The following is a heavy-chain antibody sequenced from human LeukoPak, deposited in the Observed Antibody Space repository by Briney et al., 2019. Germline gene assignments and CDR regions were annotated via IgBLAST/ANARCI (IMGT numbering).Heavy chain of an antibody. CDR1: GDSISSGNYY. Sequence: SQTLSLTCTVSGDSISSGNYYWTWIRQPAGKRLEWIGRIHTSGSTNYNPSLKSQVTISMDTSKNQFSLNLNSVTAADTAVYYCARDRAGDSFDIWCQGTMVTVSS. D-gene: IGHD7-27*01. J-gene: IGHJ3*02. CDR2: IHTSGST. CDR3: ARDRAGDSFDI. V-gene: IGHV4-61*02.